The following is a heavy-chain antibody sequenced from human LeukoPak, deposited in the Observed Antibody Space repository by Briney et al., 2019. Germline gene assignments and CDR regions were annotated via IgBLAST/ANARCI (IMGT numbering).Heavy chain of an antibody. CDR3: ARDGLGPLDY. V-gene: IGHV3-21*01. CDR2: ISSSSSYI. J-gene: IGHJ4*02. Sequence: GGSLRLSCAASGFTFSTSAMNWVRQAPGKGLEWVSSISSSSSYIYYADSVKGRFTISRDNAKNSLYLQMNSLRAEDTAVYYCARDGLGPLDYWGQGTLVTVSS. D-gene: IGHD1-14*01. CDR1: GFTFSTSA.